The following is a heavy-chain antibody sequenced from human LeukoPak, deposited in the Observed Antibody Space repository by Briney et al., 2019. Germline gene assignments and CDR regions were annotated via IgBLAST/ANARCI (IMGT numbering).Heavy chain of an antibody. CDR3: ARGDGNFDY. V-gene: IGHV4-59*01. Sequence: SETLSLTCTVSGGSISSYYWSWIRQPPGKGLEWIGYLYYSGSTNFNPSLKSRVTISVDTSKNQFSLKLSSVTAADTAVYYCARGDGNFDYWGQGTLVTVSS. CDR2: LYYSGST. CDR1: GGSISSYY. J-gene: IGHJ4*02.